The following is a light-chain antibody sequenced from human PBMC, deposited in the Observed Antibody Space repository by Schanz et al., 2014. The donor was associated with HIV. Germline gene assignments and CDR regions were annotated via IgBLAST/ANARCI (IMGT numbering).Light chain of an antibody. CDR3: QQYNTSPPT. CDR2: AAS. CDR1: QGISSY. J-gene: IGKJ4*01. Sequence: IQLTQSPSSLSASVGDRVTITCRASQGISSYLAWYQQKPGKAPKSLIYAASSLQGGVPSRFSGSGFGTHFTLTINSLHPEDFATYYCQQYNTSPPTFGGGTKVEIK. V-gene: IGKV1-16*01.